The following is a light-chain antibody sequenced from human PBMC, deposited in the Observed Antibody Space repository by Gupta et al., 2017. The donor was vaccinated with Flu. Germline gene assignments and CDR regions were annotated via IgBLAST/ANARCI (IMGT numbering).Light chain of an antibody. CDR1: QSISSW. CDR3: QGDSIYPWT. CDR2: KAS. V-gene: IGKV1-5*03. J-gene: IGKJ1*01. Sequence: PSTLSASVGDRVSITCRASQSISSWLAWYQQKPGKAPNLLIYKASKLESGVPSRFSGSGSGTEFTLTISSLQPDDFATYSCQGDSIYPWTFGQGTKVEIK.